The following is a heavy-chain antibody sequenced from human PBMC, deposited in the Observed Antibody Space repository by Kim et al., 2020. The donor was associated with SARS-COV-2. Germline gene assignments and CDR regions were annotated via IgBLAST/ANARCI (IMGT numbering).Heavy chain of an antibody. CDR3: ATDYGDYYYFDS. Sequence: ASVKVSCKTSGFTFTDHYIHWVRQAPGQGLEWMGWITPNFGDTKYAEKFQGRVTMTRDTSITTAYMELTRLTSDDAAVYYCATDYGDYYYFDSWGQGTLVTVSS. D-gene: IGHD4-17*01. CDR1: GFTFTDHY. CDR2: ITPNFGDT. V-gene: IGHV1-2*02. J-gene: IGHJ4*02.